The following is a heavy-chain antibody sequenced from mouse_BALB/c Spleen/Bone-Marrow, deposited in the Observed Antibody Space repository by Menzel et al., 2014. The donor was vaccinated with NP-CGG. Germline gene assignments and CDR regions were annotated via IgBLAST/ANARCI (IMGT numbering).Heavy chain of an antibody. J-gene: IGHJ3*01. D-gene: IGHD2-4*01. CDR3: ARHAYYDQTEVSFVY. CDR2: ISGGGSYT. Sequence: EVQVVESGGNLVKPGGSLKLSCAASGFTFSSYGMSWVRQTPDRRLEWVATISGGGSYTFYPDSVKGRFTISRDNAKNNLYLQLSSLRSEDTALYYCARHAYYDQTEVSFVYWGQGTLVTVSA. CDR1: GFTFSSYG. V-gene: IGHV5-6*01.